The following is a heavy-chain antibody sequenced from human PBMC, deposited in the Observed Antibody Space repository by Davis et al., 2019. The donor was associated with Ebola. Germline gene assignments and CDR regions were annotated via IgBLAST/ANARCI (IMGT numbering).Heavy chain of an antibody. CDR2: ISSSSSYI. V-gene: IGHV3-21*01. CDR3: ARSPKRRLSRYNSSSE. D-gene: IGHD6-6*01. J-gene: IGHJ4*02. Sequence: PGGSLRLSCAASGFTFSSYSMNWVRQAPGKGLEWVSSISSSSSYIYYADSVKGRFTISRDNAKNSLYLQMNSLRAEDTAVYYCARSPKRRLSRYNSSSEGGQGTLVTVSS. CDR1: GFTFSSYS.